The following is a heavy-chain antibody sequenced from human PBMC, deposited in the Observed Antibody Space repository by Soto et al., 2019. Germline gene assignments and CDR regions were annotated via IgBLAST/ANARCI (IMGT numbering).Heavy chain of an antibody. CDR2: INSDGSTI. D-gene: IGHD6-19*01. Sequence: PGGSLRLSCAASGFSFSNYEMNWVRQAPGEGLEWVSYINSDGSTIYYADSVKGRFTVSRDNSKNTLYLQMNSLRAEDMAVYYCAKVRSGLAHFDYWGQGTLVTVS. CDR3: AKVRSGLAHFDY. CDR1: GFSFSNYE. V-gene: IGHV3-48*03. J-gene: IGHJ4*02.